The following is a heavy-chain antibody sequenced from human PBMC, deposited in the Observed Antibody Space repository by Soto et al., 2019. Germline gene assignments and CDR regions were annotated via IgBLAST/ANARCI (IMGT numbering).Heavy chain of an antibody. D-gene: IGHD1-26*01. CDR3: AKVGDGDNQGMDA. CDR1: GYTFTGYY. CDR2: INPNSGGT. V-gene: IGHV1-2*02. Sequence: ASLKVACKASGYTFTGYYMHWVRQAPGQGLEWMGWINPNSGGTNYAQKFQGRVTMTRDTSISTAYMELSRLRSDDTAVYYCAKVGDGDNQGMDAWLQGSTVTVAS. J-gene: IGHJ6*02.